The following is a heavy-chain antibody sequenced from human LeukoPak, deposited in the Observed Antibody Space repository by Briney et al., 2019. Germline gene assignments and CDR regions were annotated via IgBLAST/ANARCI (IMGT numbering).Heavy chain of an antibody. J-gene: IGHJ4*02. CDR3: ARFAGYDFWSGYHDY. D-gene: IGHD3-3*01. CDR1: GYSFTSYG. V-gene: IGHV1-18*01. Sequence: ASVKVSCKASGYSFTSYGISWGRQAPRQGPEWMVWIRAYNGNTNYAKKLQGRVTMTTDTSTSTAYMELRSLRSDDTAVYYCARFAGYDFWSGYHDYWGQGTLVTVSS. CDR2: IRAYNGNT.